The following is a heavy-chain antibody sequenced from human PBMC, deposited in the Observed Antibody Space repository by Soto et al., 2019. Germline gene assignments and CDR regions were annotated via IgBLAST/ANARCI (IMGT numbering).Heavy chain of an antibody. D-gene: IGHD4-17*01. J-gene: IGHJ6*02. Sequence: GGSLRLSCAASGFTFSSYGMHWVRQAPGKGLEWVAVIWYDGSNKYYAVSVKGRFTISRDNSKNTLYLQMNSLRAEDTAVYYCARDWTGLDYGDSPYYYYGMDVWGQGTTVTVSS. CDR3: ARDWTGLDYGDSPYYYYGMDV. CDR1: GFTFSSYG. V-gene: IGHV3-33*01. CDR2: IWYDGSNK.